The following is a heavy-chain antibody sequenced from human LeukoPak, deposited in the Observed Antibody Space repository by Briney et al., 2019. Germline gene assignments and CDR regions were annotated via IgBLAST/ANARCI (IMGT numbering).Heavy chain of an antibody. CDR2: ISGSGGST. V-gene: IGHV3-23*01. CDR3: AKTTPGSSWTRGYYYYGMDV. CDR1: GFTFSSYA. D-gene: IGHD6-13*01. J-gene: IGHJ6*02. Sequence: GGSVRLSCAASGFTFSSYAMSWVRQAPGKGLEWVSAISGSGGSTYYADSVKGRFTISRDNSKNTLYLQMNSLRAEDTAVYYCAKTTPGSSWTRGYYYYGMDVCGQGPTVTVSS.